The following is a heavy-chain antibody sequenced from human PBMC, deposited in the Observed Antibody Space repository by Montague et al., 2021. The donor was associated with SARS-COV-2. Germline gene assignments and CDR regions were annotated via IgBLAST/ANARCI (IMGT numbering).Heavy chain of an antibody. J-gene: IGHJ6*02. CDR2: IYHNGST. CDR3: ARGGGNSADYYNYTMDV. CDR1: GGSISSYY. Sequence: SETLSLTCTVSGGSISSYYWTWIRQPPGKGLESIGYIYHNGSTKCNPSLKSRVTISVDTSKNQFSQKLSSVSVADTAVYYCARGGGNSADYYNYTMDVWGQGTTVTVFS. V-gene: IGHV4-59*01. D-gene: IGHD4-23*01.